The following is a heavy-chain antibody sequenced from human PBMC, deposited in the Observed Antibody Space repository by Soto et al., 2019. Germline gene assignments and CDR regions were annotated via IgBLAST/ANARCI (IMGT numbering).Heavy chain of an antibody. CDR2: MYYSGTT. D-gene: IGHD2-21*02. V-gene: IGHV4-31*03. CDR1: AGSISSGTYY. CDR3: ARGNDCRTGWFDP. Sequence: QVQLQESGPGLVKPSQTLSLTCTVSAGSISSGTYYWNWIRQHPGKGLEWIGYMYYSGTTYYNPSIQSRLTIAGDTSKNPFSLKLSSVTVADTAVYYCARGNDCRTGWFDPWGQGIMVTVSS. J-gene: IGHJ5*02.